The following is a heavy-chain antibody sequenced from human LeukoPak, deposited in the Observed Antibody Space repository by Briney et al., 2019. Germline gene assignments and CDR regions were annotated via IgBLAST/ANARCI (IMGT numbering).Heavy chain of an antibody. CDR2: IWYDGSNK. V-gene: IGHV3-33*03. J-gene: IGHJ4*02. CDR3: AKDAEEYSSSSEPYYFDY. CDR1: GITFSSYA. D-gene: IGHD6-6*01. Sequence: PGRSLRLSCAASGITFSSYAMHWVRQAPGKGLEWVAVIWYDGSNKYYADSVKGRFTISRDNAKNSLYLQMNSLRAEDMALYYCAKDAEEYSSSSEPYYFDYWGQGTLVTVSS.